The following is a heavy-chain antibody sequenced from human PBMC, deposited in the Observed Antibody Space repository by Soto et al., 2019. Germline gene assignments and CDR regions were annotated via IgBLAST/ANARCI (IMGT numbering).Heavy chain of an antibody. CDR2: ISAYNGNT. J-gene: IGHJ4*02. CDR3: ARDLAVALIDY. V-gene: IGHV1-18*01. D-gene: IGHD6-19*01. CDR1: GGTFSNYG. Sequence: ASVKVSCKASGGTFSNYGISWVRQAPGQGLEWMGWISAYNGNTKYAQKLQGRVTMTTDTSTSTAYMELRSLRSEDTAGYYWARDLAVALIDYWGQGTRVTVSS.